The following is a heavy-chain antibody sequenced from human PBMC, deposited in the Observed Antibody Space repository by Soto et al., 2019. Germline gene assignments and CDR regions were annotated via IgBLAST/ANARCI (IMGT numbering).Heavy chain of an antibody. Sequence: QLQLQESGPGLVKPSETLSLTCTVSGGSISSSSYYWGWIRQPPGKGLEWIGSIYYSGSTYYNPSLQSRVTISVDTSKNQFSLKLSSVTAADTAVYYCATHYYDSSGYFDYWGQGTLVTVSS. J-gene: IGHJ4*02. CDR3: ATHYYDSSGYFDY. CDR1: GGSISSSSYY. CDR2: IYYSGST. V-gene: IGHV4-39*01. D-gene: IGHD3-22*01.